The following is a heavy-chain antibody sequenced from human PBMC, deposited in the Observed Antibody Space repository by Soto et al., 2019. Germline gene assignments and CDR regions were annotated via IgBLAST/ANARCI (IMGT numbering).Heavy chain of an antibody. D-gene: IGHD3-3*01. CDR2: ISSSSSYI. J-gene: IGHJ3*02. V-gene: IGHV3-21*01. Sequence: GGSLRLSCAASGFTFSSYSMNWVRQAPGKGLEWVSSISSSSSYIYYADSVKGRFTISRDNAKNSLYLQMNSLRAEDTAVYYCARDSTTNDFWSGYYDAFDIWGQGTMVTVSS. CDR3: ARDSTTNDFWSGYYDAFDI. CDR1: GFTFSSYS.